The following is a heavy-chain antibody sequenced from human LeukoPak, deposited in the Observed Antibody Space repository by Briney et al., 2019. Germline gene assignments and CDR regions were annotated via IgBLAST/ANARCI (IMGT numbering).Heavy chain of an antibody. Sequence: PGGSLRLSCAASGFTFSSYWMSSVRQAPGKGLEWVANIKQDGSEKYYVDSVKGRFTISRDNAKNSLYLQMNSLRAEDTAVYYCENQLGYCSSTSCYKVYWGQGTLVTVSS. D-gene: IGHD2-2*01. CDR3: ENQLGYCSSTSCYKVY. CDR2: IKQDGSEK. V-gene: IGHV3-7*01. J-gene: IGHJ4*02. CDR1: GFTFSSYW.